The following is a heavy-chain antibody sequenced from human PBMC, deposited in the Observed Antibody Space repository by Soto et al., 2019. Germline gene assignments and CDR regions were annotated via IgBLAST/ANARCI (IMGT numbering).Heavy chain of an antibody. CDR2: IWYDGSNK. CDR1: GFTFSSYG. V-gene: IGHV3-33*01. D-gene: IGHD1-26*01. CDR3: ARDEHSGSYPDY. Sequence: QVQLVESGGGVVQPGRSLRLSCAASGFTFSSYGMHWVRQAPGKGLEWVAVIWYDGSNKYYADSVKGRFTISRDNSKNTLYLQMNSLRAEDTAVYYCARDEHSGSYPDYWGQGTLVTVSS. J-gene: IGHJ4*02.